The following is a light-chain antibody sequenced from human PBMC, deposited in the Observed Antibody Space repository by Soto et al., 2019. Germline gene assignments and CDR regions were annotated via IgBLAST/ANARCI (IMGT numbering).Light chain of an antibody. CDR3: SSYTSSSTFRVL. Sequence: QSVLTQPASVSGSPGQSITISCTGTSSDVGGYNYVSWYQQHPGKAPKLMICEVSNRPSGVSDLFSGSKSGHTASLTISGLQAEDEADYYCSSYTSSSTFRVLFGGGTKLTVL. J-gene: IGLJ2*01. CDR1: SSDVGGYNY. CDR2: EVS. V-gene: IGLV2-14*01.